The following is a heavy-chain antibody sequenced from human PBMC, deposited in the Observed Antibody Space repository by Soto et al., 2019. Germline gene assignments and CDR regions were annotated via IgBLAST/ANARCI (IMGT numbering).Heavy chain of an antibody. CDR2: ISSSSSTI. J-gene: IGHJ3*02. Sequence: VQLVESGGSLVQAGGSLRLFCAGSGFTFSSYSMNWVRQAPGKGLERVSYISSSSSTIYYADSVKGRFTISRDNAKNSLYLQMNSLRDEDTAVYYCARDHDSSGWYDAFDIWGQGTMVTVSS. V-gene: IGHV3-48*02. D-gene: IGHD6-19*01. CDR1: GFTFSSYS. CDR3: ARDHDSSGWYDAFDI.